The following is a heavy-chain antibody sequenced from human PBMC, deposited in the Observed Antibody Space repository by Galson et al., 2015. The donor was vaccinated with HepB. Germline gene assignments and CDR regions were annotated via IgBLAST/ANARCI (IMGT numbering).Heavy chain of an antibody. V-gene: IGHV3-53*01. CDR1: GFTVSGNY. CDR3: VRGAYCSSSNCYYSLDY. CDR2: IYSGGST. D-gene: IGHD2-2*01. J-gene: IGHJ4*02. Sequence: SLRLSCAASGFTVSGNYMTWVRQAPRRGLEWVSAIYSGGSTFYAESVTGRFTISRDTSNNRLNLQMNNLEAEDTAVYYCVRGAYCSSSNCYYSLDYWGQGTLVTVSS.